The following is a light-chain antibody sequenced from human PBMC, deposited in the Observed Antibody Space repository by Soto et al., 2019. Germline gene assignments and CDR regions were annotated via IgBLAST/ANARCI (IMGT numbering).Light chain of an antibody. CDR2: GAS. J-gene: IGKJ1*01. CDR3: QQYGSSGT. Sequence: EIVMTQSPATLSVSLGERATLSCRASQSVSIHLAWYQQKPGQAPRLLIYGASNRATGIPDRFSGSGSGTDFTLTISRLEPEDFAVYYCQQYGSSGTFGQGTKVDI. CDR1: QSVSIH. V-gene: IGKV3-20*01.